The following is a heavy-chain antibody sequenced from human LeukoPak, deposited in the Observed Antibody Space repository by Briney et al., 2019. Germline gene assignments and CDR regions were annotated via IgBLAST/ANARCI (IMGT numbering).Heavy chain of an antibody. CDR1: GFSFSNNA. J-gene: IGHJ4*01. CDR3: VKRYCSGDTCYSAFDY. V-gene: IGHV3-23*01. D-gene: IGHD2-15*01. CDR2: IGNSGGGT. Sequence: PTGGSLGLSCAASGFSFSNNAMSWVRQAPGNGLEWVSAIGNSGGGTYYADSLQGRFTISRDNSKNTLYLQMNSLRAEDTAVYYCVKRYCSGDTCYSAFDYWGHGTLVTVSS.